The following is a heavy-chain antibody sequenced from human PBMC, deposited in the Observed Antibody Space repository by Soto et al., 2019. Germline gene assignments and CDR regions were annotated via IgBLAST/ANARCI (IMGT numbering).Heavy chain of an antibody. CDR3: ARGRGYSGDDHYYYFDMDV. CDR2: SIPIFGTA. J-gene: IGHJ6*02. Sequence: SVKVSCKASGGTFNNYPITWVRQAPGEGLEWMGGSIPIFGTANYAQKFQGRVTVSVDESTSTAYMELSSLRSEDTAVYYCARGRGYSGDDHYYYFDMDVWGQGTTVTVSS. CDR1: GGTFNNYP. V-gene: IGHV1-69*13. D-gene: IGHD5-12*01.